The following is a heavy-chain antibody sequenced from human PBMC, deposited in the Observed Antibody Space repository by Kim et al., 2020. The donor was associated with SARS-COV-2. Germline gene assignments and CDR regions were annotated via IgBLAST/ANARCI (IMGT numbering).Heavy chain of an antibody. CDR1: GGSFSGYY. Sequence: SETLSLTCAVYGGSFSGYYWNWIRQPPGKGLEWIGEINHSGSTNYNPSLKSRVTISVDTSKNQFSLKLSSVTAADTAVYYCARFFRWLGPFDSWGQGTLVTVSS. CDR3: ARFFRWLGPFDS. D-gene: IGHD6-19*01. CDR2: INHSGST. V-gene: IGHV4-34*01. J-gene: IGHJ4*02.